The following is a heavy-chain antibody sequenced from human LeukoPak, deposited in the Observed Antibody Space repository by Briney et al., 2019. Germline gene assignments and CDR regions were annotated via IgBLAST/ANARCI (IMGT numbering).Heavy chain of an antibody. D-gene: IGHD6-19*01. Sequence: GGSLRLSCAASGFTFSSYWMSWVRQAPGKGLEWVANIKQDGSEKYYVDSVKGRFTISRDNAKNSLYLQINSLRAEDTVVYYCARSLNPYSSGWYDYWGQGTLVTVSS. CDR1: GFTFSSYW. CDR3: ARSLNPYSSGWYDY. V-gene: IGHV3-7*01. CDR2: IKQDGSEK. J-gene: IGHJ4*02.